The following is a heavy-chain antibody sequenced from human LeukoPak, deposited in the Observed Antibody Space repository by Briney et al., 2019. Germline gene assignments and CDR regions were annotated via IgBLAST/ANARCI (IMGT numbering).Heavy chain of an antibody. CDR2: IRYDGSNK. Sequence: PGGSLRLSCAASGFTFSSYGMHWVRQAPGKGLEWVAFIRYDGSNKYYADSVKGRFTISRVNSKNTLYLQMNSLRAEDTAVYYCAKDSDIVVVVAAVLGPYWGQGTLVTVSS. D-gene: IGHD2-15*01. CDR3: AKDSDIVVVVAAVLGPY. CDR1: GFTFSSYG. J-gene: IGHJ4*02. V-gene: IGHV3-30*02.